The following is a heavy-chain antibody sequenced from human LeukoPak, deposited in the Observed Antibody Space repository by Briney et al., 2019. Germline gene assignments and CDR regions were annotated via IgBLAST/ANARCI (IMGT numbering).Heavy chain of an antibody. CDR2: IYYSGST. CDR1: GDSVNDYY. D-gene: IGHD3-10*01. J-gene: IGHJ3*01. V-gene: IGHV4-59*02. CDR3: ARGGARGSSAFDV. Sequence: SETLTLSCAASGDSVNDYYWNWIRQPPGKGLEWVAYIYYSGSTDYNPSLKSRVTMSVDTSKNQFSLKLNAVTAADTAVYYCARGGARGSSAFDVWGQGTMVIVSA.